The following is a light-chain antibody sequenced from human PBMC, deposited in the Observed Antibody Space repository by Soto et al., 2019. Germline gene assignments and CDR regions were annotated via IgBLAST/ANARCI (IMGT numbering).Light chain of an antibody. CDR1: QTINTY. V-gene: IGKV1-39*01. CDR3: QQSYRTPLT. J-gene: IGKJ3*01. CDR2: AAS. Sequence: DIQMTQSPSSLSASVGDRVTITCRASQTINTYLNWYQQKPGKAPKLLIHAASSLQSGVPSRFSGSGSGTDFTLTISSLQPEDCATYYCQQSYRTPLTVGPGTKVDIK.